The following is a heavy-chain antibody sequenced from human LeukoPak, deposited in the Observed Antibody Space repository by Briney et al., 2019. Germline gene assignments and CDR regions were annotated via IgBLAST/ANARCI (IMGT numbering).Heavy chain of an antibody. V-gene: IGHV3-23*01. CDR1: GFTFSTYA. J-gene: IGHJ4*02. CDR3: ARSYVGADRYFDY. D-gene: IGHD1-26*01. Sequence: GGSLRLSCAASGFTFSTYAMSWVRQAPGKGLEWVAPISCGGGDIYYADSVKGRFTISRDNSKNTLYLQMNSLRAEDTAVYYCARSYVGADRYFDYWGQGTLVTVPS. CDR2: ISCGGGDI.